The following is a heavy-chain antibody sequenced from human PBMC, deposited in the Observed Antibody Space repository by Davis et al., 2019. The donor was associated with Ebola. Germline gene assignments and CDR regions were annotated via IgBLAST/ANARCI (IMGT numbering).Heavy chain of an antibody. CDR2: IRDSGTRT. Sequence: GESLKISCAASGFTFSSYAMSWVRQAPGKGLEWVSAIRDSGTRTYYADSAKGRFTISRDNSKNTLFLEMNDVRAEDTALYYCAKGGDNYNLAYFDFWGQGTVVTVSS. J-gene: IGHJ4*01. CDR1: GFTFSSYA. D-gene: IGHD5-24*01. V-gene: IGHV3-23*01. CDR3: AKGGDNYNLAYFDF.